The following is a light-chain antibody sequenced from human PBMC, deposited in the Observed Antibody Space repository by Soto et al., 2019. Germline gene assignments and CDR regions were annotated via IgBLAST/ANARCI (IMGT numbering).Light chain of an antibody. J-gene: IGKJ4*01. CDR1: QSMGDN. CDR3: QQTFNTPPT. Sequence: DIQMPQSPSSLSASVGDRVTITCRASQSMGDNLNWYQQKPGTAPNLLSYAASSLQSGVPSRFSGSGSGTDFTLTISNLQPEDFVSFFCQQTFNTPPTFGGGTKVEIK. V-gene: IGKV1-39*01. CDR2: AAS.